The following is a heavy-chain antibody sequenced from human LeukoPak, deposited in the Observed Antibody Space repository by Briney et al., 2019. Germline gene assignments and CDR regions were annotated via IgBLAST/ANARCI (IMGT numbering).Heavy chain of an antibody. Sequence: SETLSLTCAVHGRSFRGYYWSLIRQPPRKGLDWLGEINHSGSTNYNPSLKSRVTISVDTSKNQFSLKLSSVTAADTAVYYCARQTRIFGVVIPRRAFDIWGQGTMVTVSS. CDR1: GRSFRGYY. D-gene: IGHD3-3*01. CDR2: INHSGST. CDR3: ARQTRIFGVVIPRRAFDI. V-gene: IGHV4-34*01. J-gene: IGHJ3*02.